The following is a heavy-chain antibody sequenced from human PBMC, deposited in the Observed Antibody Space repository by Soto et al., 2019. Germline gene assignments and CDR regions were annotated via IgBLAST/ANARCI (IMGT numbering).Heavy chain of an antibody. V-gene: IGHV1-3*01. CDR3: ERVSEDDRVFPGTMRWGWFDS. CDR1: GYPFTTSG. Sequence: QVHLVQSGAEVKKPGASVMISCKTSGYPFTTSGLHWLRQAPGQSLTWMGWVNPDTGATKYSHNFQDRFTITGDTSPSTGYFELSRLRPEDTALYYCERVSEDDRVFPGTMRWGWFDSWGQGTLVTVSS. CDR2: VNPDTGAT. D-gene: IGHD3-22*01. J-gene: IGHJ5*01.